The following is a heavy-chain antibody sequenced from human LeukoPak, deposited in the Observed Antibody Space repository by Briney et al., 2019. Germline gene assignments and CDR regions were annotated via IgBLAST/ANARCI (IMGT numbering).Heavy chain of an antibody. V-gene: IGHV5-51*01. J-gene: IGHJ5*02. Sequence: GGSLKISCKGSGYIFTNYWIGWVRQMPGKDLEWMGIIYPGDSDTRYSPSFQGHVTISADKSISTAYLQWSSLKASDTAMYYCARPLGYNSGWYWFDPWGQGTLVTVSS. D-gene: IGHD6-19*01. CDR1: GYIFTNYW. CDR2: IYPGDSDT. CDR3: ARPLGYNSGWYWFDP.